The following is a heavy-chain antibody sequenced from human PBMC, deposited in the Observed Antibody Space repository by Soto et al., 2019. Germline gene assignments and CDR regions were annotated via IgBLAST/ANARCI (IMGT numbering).Heavy chain of an antibody. V-gene: IGHV3-23*01. CDR2: ISGSGGST. Sequence: EVQLLESRGGLVQPGGSLRLSCAASGFTFSSYAMSWVRQAPGKGLEWVSAISGSGGSTYYADSVKGRFTISRDNSKNTLCLQVNSLRAEDTAVYYCATPRWGETMDGGGDCRACGYWGQGSLVTVAS. CDR1: GFTFSSYA. CDR3: ATPRWGETMDGGGDCRACGY. J-gene: IGHJ4*02. D-gene: IGHD2-21*01.